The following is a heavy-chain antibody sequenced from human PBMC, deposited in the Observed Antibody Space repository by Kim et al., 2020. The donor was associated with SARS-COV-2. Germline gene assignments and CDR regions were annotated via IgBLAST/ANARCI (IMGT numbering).Heavy chain of an antibody. Sequence: SNPPLKSRVTISVDTSKNQFSLKLGSVTAADTAVYYCARQNPFYYYGMDVWGQGTTVTVSS. V-gene: IGHV4-59*08. J-gene: IGHJ6*02. CDR3: ARQNPFYYYGMDV.